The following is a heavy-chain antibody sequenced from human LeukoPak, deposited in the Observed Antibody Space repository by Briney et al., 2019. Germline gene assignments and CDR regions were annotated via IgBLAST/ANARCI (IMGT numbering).Heavy chain of an antibody. CDR2: ISSSSSTI. J-gene: IGHJ4*02. CDR3: AKGTTILPGVFDY. Sequence: GGSLRLSCAASGFTFSSYSMNWVRQAPGKGLEWVSYISSSSSTIYYADPVKGRFTISRDNSKNTLYLQMNSLRAEDTAVYYCAKGTTILPGVFDYWGQGTLVTVPS. CDR1: GFTFSSYS. D-gene: IGHD2-15*01. V-gene: IGHV3-48*01.